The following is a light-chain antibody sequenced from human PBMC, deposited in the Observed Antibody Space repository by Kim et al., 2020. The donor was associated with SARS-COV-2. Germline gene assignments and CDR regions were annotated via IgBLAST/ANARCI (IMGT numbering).Light chain of an antibody. V-gene: IGLV2-14*03. CDR2: DVD. CDR1: SSDVGAYNY. Sequence: QSALTQPASMSGSPGQSITLSCTGTSSDVGAYNYVSWYQQHPGKAPKLIIYDVDRRPSGVSNRFSGSKSGNTASLTISGLQADDEADYYCGSYTTSSTVIFGGGTKLTVL. CDR3: GSYTTSSTVI. J-gene: IGLJ2*01.